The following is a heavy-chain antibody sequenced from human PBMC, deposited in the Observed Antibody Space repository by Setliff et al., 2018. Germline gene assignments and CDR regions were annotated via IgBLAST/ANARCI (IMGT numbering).Heavy chain of an antibody. Sequence: KPSETLSLTCAVSGYSISSGYYWGWIRQPPGKGLEWIGSIYHSGSTYYNPSLKSRVTIPVDTSKNQFSLKLSSVTAADTAVYYCARDGGANGGNSAFDYWGQGTLVTVSS. V-gene: IGHV4-38-2*02. CDR1: GYSISSGYY. D-gene: IGHD2-21*02. J-gene: IGHJ4*02. CDR3: ARDGGANGGNSAFDY. CDR2: IYHSGST.